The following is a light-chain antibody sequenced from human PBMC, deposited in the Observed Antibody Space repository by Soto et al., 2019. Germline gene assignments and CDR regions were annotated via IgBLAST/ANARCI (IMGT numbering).Light chain of an antibody. CDR3: ISYTGSSTSYV. CDR2: HVS. J-gene: IGLJ1*01. CDR1: GTDVGQYNY. V-gene: IGLV2-8*01. Sequence: QSVLTQPPSASGSPGQLVTISCTGAGTDVGQYNYVSWYQQHPGKAPKLLIHHVSRRPSGISDRFSGFKSANTASLTISGLQAEDEADYYCISYTGSSTSYVFGSGTKVT.